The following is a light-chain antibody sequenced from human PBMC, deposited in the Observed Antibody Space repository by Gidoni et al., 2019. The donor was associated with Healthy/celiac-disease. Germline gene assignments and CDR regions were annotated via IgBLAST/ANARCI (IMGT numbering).Light chain of an antibody. J-gene: IGKJ3*01. V-gene: IGKV1-9*01. CDR3: QQLNSYPR. CDR2: AAS. CDR1: QGISSY. Sequence: DIPFTQSPSFLSASVGDRVTITCWASQGISSYLAWYQQKPGKAPKLLIYAASTLQSGVPSRFSGSGSGTEFTLTISSLQPEDFATYYCQQLNSYPRFGPGTKVDIK.